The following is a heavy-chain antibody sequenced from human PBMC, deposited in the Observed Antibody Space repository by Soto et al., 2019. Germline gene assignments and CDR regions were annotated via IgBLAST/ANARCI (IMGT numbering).Heavy chain of an antibody. CDR1: GGSFSGYY. J-gene: IGHJ4*02. D-gene: IGHD3-9*01. Sequence: SETLSLTCAVYGGSFSGYYCSWIRQPPGKGLEWIGEINHSASTNYNPSVKSRVTISVDTSKNQFSLKLSSVTAADTAVYYCARKYYDMLTGYSEYFDYCGQGTLVTVSS. CDR3: ARKYYDMLTGYSEYFDY. CDR2: INHSAST. V-gene: IGHV4-34*01.